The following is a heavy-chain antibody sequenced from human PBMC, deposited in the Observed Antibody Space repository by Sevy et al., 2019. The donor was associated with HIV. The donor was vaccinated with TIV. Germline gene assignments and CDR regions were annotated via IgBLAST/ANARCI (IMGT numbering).Heavy chain of an antibody. CDR1: GFTFSSYA. V-gene: IGHV3-23*01. D-gene: IGHD5-18*01. CDR3: AKHPTWIQGGDAFDI. CDR2: ISGSGGST. Sequence: GSLRLSCAASGFTFSSYAMSWVRQAPGKGLEWVSAISGSGGSTHYADSVKGRFTISRDNSKNTLYLQMNSLRAEDTAVYYCAKHPTWIQGGDAFDIWGQGTMVTVSS. J-gene: IGHJ3*02.